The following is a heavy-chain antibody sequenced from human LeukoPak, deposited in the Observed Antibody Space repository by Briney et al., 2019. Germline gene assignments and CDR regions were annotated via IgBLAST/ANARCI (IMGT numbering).Heavy chain of an antibody. CDR3: AKGQGLAAAGLFDY. CDR1: GFPFSSYA. CDR2: ISGSGGST. Sequence: QPGGSLRLSCAASGFPFSSYAMSWVRPAPWRGLEWVSAISGSGGSTYYADSVKGRFTISRDNSKNTLYLQMNSLRAEDTAVYYCAKGQGLAAAGLFDYWGQGTLVTVSS. V-gene: IGHV3-23*01. D-gene: IGHD6-13*01. J-gene: IGHJ4*02.